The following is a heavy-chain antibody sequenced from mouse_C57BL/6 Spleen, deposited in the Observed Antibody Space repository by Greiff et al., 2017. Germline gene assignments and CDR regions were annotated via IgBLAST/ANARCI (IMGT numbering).Heavy chain of an antibody. CDR3: ARGDYDRAFDY. Sequence: EVKLVESGGGLVKPGGSLKLSCAASGFTFSSYAMSWVRQTPEQRLEWVATISDGGSYTYYPDNVKGRFTISRDNAKNNLYLQMRHLESEDTAMYYCARGDYDRAFDYWGKGTTLTGSS. D-gene: IGHD2-4*01. J-gene: IGHJ2*01. CDR2: ISDGGSYT. V-gene: IGHV5-4*03. CDR1: GFTFSSYA.